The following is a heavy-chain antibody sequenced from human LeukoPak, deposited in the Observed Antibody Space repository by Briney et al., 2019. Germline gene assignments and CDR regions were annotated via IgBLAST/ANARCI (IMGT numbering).Heavy chain of an antibody. D-gene: IGHD7-27*01. J-gene: IGHJ3*02. CDR2: INPNSGGA. CDR1: GYSFIGYY. Sequence: ASVKVFCKASGYSFIGYYIHWVRQAPGQGLEWMGWINPNSGGANYAQKFQGRVTMTRDTSISTVYMELTRLRSDDTAMYYCAKSTNWGSISDGFDIWGQGTMVTVAS. CDR3: AKSTNWGSISDGFDI. V-gene: IGHV1-2*02.